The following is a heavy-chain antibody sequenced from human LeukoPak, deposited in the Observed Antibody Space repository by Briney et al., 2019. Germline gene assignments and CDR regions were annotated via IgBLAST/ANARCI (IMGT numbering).Heavy chain of an antibody. CDR1: GYTFTTYY. CDR2: INPSGGST. V-gene: IGHV1-46*01. D-gene: IGHD1-26*01. Sequence: ASVKVSCKASGYTFTTYYMHWVRQPPGQGLEWMGIINPSGGSTDYAQKFQGRVTMTRDTSTSTVYMELSSLRSEDTAVYYCARDREWELEYYFDYWGQGTLVTVSS. J-gene: IGHJ4*02. CDR3: ARDREWELEYYFDY.